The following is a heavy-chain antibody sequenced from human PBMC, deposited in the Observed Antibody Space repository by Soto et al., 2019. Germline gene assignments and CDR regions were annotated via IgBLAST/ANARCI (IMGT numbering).Heavy chain of an antibody. CDR1: GFTFSSYA. V-gene: IGHV3-30-3*01. CDR2: ISYDGSNK. Sequence: QVQLVESGGGVVQPGRSLRLSCAASGFTFSSYAMHWVRQAPGKGLEWVAVISYDGSNKYYADSVKGRFTISRDNSKNTLYLQMNSLRAEDTAVYYCARCVKRVYNWFDPWGQGTLVTVSS. CDR3: ARCVKRVYNWFDP. J-gene: IGHJ5*02.